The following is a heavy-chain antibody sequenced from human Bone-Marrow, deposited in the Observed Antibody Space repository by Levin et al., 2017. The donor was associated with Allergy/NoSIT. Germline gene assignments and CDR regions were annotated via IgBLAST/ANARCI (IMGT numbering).Heavy chain of an antibody. D-gene: IGHD2-2*02. J-gene: IGHJ4*02. CDR3: AKDEWGRYCSSTSCYTSIDY. CDR1: GFTFDDYA. CDR2: ISWNSGSI. Sequence: GGSLRLSCAASGFTFDDYAMHWVRQAPGKGLEWVSGISWNSGSIGYADSVKGRFTISRDNAKNSLYLQMNSLRAEDTALYYCAKDEWGRYCSSTSCYTSIDYWGQGTLVTVSS. V-gene: IGHV3-9*01.